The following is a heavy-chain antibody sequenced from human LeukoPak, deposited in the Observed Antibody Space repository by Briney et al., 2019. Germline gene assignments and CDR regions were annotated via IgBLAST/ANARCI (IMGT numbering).Heavy chain of an antibody. CDR1: GGSFSGYY. V-gene: IGHV4-34*01. D-gene: IGHD3-10*01. CDR2: INHSGST. J-gene: IGHJ4*02. CDR3: ARGLSYYYGSGSYSLARNFDY. Sequence: SGTLSLTCAVYGGSFSGYYWSWIRQPPGKGLEWIGEINHSGSTNYNPSLKSRVTISVDTSKNQFSLKLSSVTAADTAVYYCARGLSYYYGSGSYSLARNFDYWGQGTLVTVSS.